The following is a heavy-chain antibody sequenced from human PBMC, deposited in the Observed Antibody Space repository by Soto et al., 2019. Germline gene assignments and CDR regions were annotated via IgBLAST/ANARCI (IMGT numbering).Heavy chain of an antibody. CDR2: IYYSGST. J-gene: IGHJ4*02. D-gene: IGHD3-10*01. CDR3: ARFPLLLGMYYFDY. CDR1: GGSLSSGDYY. V-gene: IGHV4-30-4*01. Sequence: SETLSLTCTVSGGSLSSGDYYWSWIRQPPGKGLEWVGYIYYSGSTYYNPSLKSRVTISVDTSKNQFSLKLSSVTAADAAVYYCARFPLLLGMYYFDYWGQGTLVTVSS.